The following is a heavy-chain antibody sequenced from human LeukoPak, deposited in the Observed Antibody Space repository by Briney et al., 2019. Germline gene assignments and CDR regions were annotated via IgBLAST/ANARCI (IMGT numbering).Heavy chain of an antibody. D-gene: IGHD3-22*01. CDR2: ISSSSSYI. CDR1: GFTFSSYS. V-gene: IGHV3-21*01. CDR3: ASEIEYYYDSSGYTAGGIDY. J-gene: IGHJ4*02. Sequence: GGSLRLSCAASGFTFSSYSMNWVRQAPGKGLEWVSSISSSSSYIYYADSVKGRFTISRGNAKNSLYLQMNSLRAEDTAVYYCASEIEYYYDSSGYTAGGIDYWGQGTLVTVSS.